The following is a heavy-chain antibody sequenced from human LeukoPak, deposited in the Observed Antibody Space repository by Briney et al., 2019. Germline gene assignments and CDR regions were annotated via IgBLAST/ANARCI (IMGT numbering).Heavy chain of an antibody. CDR2: INPNSGGT. CDR3: ARDHTMTYYYDSSGYPHFDY. D-gene: IGHD3-22*01. Sequence: EASVKVSCKASGYTFTGYYMHWVRQAPGQGLEWMGWINPNSGGTNYAQKFQGRVTMTRDTSISTAYMELSRLRSDDTAVYYCARDHTMTYYYDSSGYPHFDYWGQGTLVTVSS. J-gene: IGHJ4*02. V-gene: IGHV1-2*02. CDR1: GYTFTGYY.